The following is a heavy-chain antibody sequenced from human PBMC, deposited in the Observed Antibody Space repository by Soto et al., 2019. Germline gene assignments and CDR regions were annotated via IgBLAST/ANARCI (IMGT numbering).Heavy chain of an antibody. CDR3: TIVRVADSALDH. D-gene: IGHD3-10*02. CDR1: GFIFINNG. V-gene: IGHV3-30*02. J-gene: IGHJ4*02. CDR2: MSYDGSDT. Sequence: WGSLRLSCVGSGFIFINNGIHCVRHTPFKWLEWVAFMSYDGSDTFYADPVKGRFTISRDNSKNTLFLHMSNLRAEDTAMYYCTIVRVADSALDHWGQGTLVTVSS.